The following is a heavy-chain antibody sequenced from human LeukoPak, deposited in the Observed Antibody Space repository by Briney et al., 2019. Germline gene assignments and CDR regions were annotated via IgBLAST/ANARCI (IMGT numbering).Heavy chain of an antibody. CDR2: IYTSGST. CDR3: ARSDYYGSGSYYFQH. J-gene: IGHJ1*01. CDR1: GSSISGYY. Sequence: SETLSLTCTVSGSSISGYYWSWIRQPAGKGLEWIGRIYTSGSTNYNPSLKSRVTMSVDTSKNQFSLKLSSVTAADTAVYYCARSDYYGSGSYYFQHWGQGTLVTVSS. V-gene: IGHV4-4*07. D-gene: IGHD3-10*01.